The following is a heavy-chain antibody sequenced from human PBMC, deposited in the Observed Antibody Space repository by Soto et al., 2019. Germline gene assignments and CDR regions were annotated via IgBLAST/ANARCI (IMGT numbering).Heavy chain of an antibody. Sequence: GGSLRLSCAASGFTFSNYWMSWVRQAPGKGLEWVANIKQDGSEKYYVDSVKGRFTISRDNAKNSLYLQMNSLRAEDTAVYYCAKDNCISTSCYRLYNWFDPWGQGTLVTVSS. J-gene: IGHJ5*02. D-gene: IGHD2-2*01. V-gene: IGHV3-7*04. CDR1: GFTFSNYW. CDR2: IKQDGSEK. CDR3: AKDNCISTSCYRLYNWFDP.